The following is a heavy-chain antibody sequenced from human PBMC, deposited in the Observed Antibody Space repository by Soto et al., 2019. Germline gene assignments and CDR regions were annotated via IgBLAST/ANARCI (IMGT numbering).Heavy chain of an antibody. CDR1: GGSISSYY. V-gene: IGHV4-59*01. CDR2: IYYSGST. D-gene: IGHD6-13*01. CDR3: ARAAAGNPFDY. J-gene: IGHJ4*02. Sequence: PSETLSLTCTVSGGSISSYYWSWIRQPPGKGLEWIGYIYYSGSTNYNPSLKSRVTISVDTSKNQFSLKLSSVTAADTAVYYCARAAAGNPFDYWGQGTLVTVSS.